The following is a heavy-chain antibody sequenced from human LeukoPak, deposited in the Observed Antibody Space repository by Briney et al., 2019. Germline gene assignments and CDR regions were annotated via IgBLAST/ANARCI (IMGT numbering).Heavy chain of an antibody. J-gene: IGHJ5*02. Sequence: KPSETLSLTCTVFGVSISGYYWSWVRQPAGKGLEWIGRIYTSGSTNYNPSLKSRVTMSVDTSKNQFSLKLSSVTAADTAVYYCARDRRQQLYNWFDHWGQGTLVTVSS. D-gene: IGHD6-13*01. CDR3: ARDRRQQLYNWFDH. V-gene: IGHV4-4*07. CDR2: IYTSGST. CDR1: GVSISGYY.